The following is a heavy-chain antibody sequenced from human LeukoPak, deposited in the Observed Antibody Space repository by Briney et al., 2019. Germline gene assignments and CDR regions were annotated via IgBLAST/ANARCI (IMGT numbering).Heavy chain of an antibody. D-gene: IGHD6-13*01. CDR1: GYTFTGYY. J-gene: IGHJ4*02. Sequence: ASVKVSCKASGYTFTGYYMHWVRQAPGQGLEWMGWINPNSGGTNYAQKFQGRVTMTRDTSISTAYMELSRLRSDDTAVYYCARESRYSSSREGAFDYWGQGTLVTVSS. V-gene: IGHV1-2*02. CDR2: INPNSGGT. CDR3: ARESRYSSSREGAFDY.